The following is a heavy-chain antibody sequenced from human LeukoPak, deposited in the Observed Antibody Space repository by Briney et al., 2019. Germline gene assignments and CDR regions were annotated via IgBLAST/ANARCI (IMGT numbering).Heavy chain of an antibody. CDR3: TRESRVFIGDGYYLDS. J-gene: IGHJ4*02. Sequence: KPSETLSLTCTVSDGSITNYYWSWIRQPAGKGLEWIGRLYIGRGVDYNPSLKSRVTMSVDTSTKQFSLRLTSVTAADTSIYYCTRESRVFIGDGYYLDSWGPGTLITVSS. D-gene: IGHD3-3*01. CDR2: LYIGRGV. CDR1: DGSITNYY. V-gene: IGHV4-4*07.